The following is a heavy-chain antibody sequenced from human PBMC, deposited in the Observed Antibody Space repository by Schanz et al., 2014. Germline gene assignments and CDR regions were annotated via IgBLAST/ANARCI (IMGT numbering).Heavy chain of an antibody. J-gene: IGHJ3*01. V-gene: IGHV1-46*01. D-gene: IGHD2-2*01. CDR2: INPIDGST. CDR1: GYTFRHYG. CDR3: ARGSCTASGCYDAFDL. Sequence: QVQLVQSGGEVKKPGASVKVSCKASGYTFRHYGISWLRQAPGQGLEWMGLINPIDGSTTYVWGFHGRLTMTRDTSTTTVYMDLSTLRSEDTAVYYCARGSCTASGCYDAFDLWGQGTLVTVSS.